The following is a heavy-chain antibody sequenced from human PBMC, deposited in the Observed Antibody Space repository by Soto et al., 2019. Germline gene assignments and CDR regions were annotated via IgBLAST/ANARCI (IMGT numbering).Heavy chain of an antibody. CDR1: GFTFSDYS. J-gene: IGHJ4*02. CDR3: ARLPKGSTVTS. D-gene: IGHD4-17*01. V-gene: IGHV3-48*02. CDR2: ITSDGGVT. Sequence: EVQLVESGGGLVHPGGSLRLSCAASGFTFSDYSMNWVRQAPGKGLEWVSCITSDGGVTYYADSVKGRFSVSRDNDKKSLFLQMNSLRDEDTAVYYCARLPKGSTVTSWGQGTLVTVSS.